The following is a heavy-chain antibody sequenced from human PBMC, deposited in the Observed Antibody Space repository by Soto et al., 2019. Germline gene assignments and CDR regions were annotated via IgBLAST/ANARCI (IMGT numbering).Heavy chain of an antibody. CDR2: ISGSGGST. CDR1: GFTFSSYA. CDR3: ARGGIKLGELWVLY. D-gene: IGHD3-10*01. V-gene: IGHV3-23*01. J-gene: IGHJ4*02. Sequence: GGSLRLSCAASGFTFSSYAMSWVRQAPGKGLEWVSAISGSGGSTYYADSVKGRFTISRDNSKNTLYLQMNSLRAEDTAVYYCARGGIKLGELWVLYWGQGTLVTVSS.